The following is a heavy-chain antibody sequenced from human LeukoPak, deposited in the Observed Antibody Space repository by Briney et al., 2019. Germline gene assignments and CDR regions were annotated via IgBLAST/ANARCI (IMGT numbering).Heavy chain of an antibody. D-gene: IGHD3-22*01. J-gene: IGHJ3*01. Sequence: GGSLRLSCATSGFSFGSYAMSWVRQAPGKGLEWVSSISGSGMFTYYADSVKGRFTISRDNSKNTLYLQMSSLRAEDTATFYCAKYYYDSSGRGSDAFDVWGQGTMVTVSS. CDR2: ISGSGMFT. V-gene: IGHV3-23*01. CDR3: AKYYYDSSGRGSDAFDV. CDR1: GFSFGSYA.